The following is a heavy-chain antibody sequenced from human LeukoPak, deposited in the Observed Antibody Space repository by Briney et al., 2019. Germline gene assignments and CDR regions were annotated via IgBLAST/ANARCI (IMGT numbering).Heavy chain of an antibody. Sequence: GGSLRLSCAASGXTFSNYAVSWVRQAPGKGREWVSGISGGGGTTYYADSVKGRFTISRDNSKNTLYLQMHSLRAEDTAVYYCAKDRVYYFDSSGYSCDYWGQGSLVTVSS. V-gene: IGHV3-23*01. J-gene: IGHJ4*02. CDR3: AKDRVYYFDSSGYSCDY. D-gene: IGHD3-22*01. CDR1: GXTFSNYA. CDR2: ISGGGGTT.